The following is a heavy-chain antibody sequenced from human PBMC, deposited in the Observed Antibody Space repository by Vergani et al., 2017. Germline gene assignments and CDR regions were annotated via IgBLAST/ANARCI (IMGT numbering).Heavy chain of an antibody. J-gene: IGHJ6*02. CDR2: IYYSGST. CDR1: GGSISSYY. D-gene: IGHD3-16*01. CDR3: ARSRRGAGMDV. V-gene: IGHV4-59*01. Sequence: QVQLQESGPGLVKPSETLSLTCTVSGGSISSYYWSWIRQPPGKGLEWIGYIYYSGSTNYNPSLKSRVTISVDTSKNQFSLKLSSVTAADTAVYYCARSRRGAGMDVWGQGTTVTVSS.